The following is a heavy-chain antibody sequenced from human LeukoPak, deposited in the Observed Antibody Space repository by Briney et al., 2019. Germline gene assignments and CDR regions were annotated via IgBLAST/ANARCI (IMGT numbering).Heavy chain of an antibody. CDR3: AKLIFSDPVDY. CDR1: GFTFGSYG. CDR2: ISGSGGST. J-gene: IGHJ4*02. D-gene: IGHD1-26*01. Sequence: GGTLRLSCAASGFTFGSYGMSWVRQAPGKGLEWVSAISGSGGSTYYADSVKGRFTISRDNSKNTLYLQMNSLRAEDTAVYYCAKLIFSDPVDYWGQGTLVTVSS. V-gene: IGHV3-23*01.